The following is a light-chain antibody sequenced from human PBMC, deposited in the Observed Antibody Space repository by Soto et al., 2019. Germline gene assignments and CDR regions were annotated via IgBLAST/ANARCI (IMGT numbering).Light chain of an antibody. CDR3: QHYNNWPPT. V-gene: IGKV3D-15*01. CDR1: QSLRTN. CDR2: GVY. Sequence: TQSPATLSLSLVERATLSCRASQSLRTNSLAWYQQKPGQAPRLLISGVYSRAAGIPDRFSGSGSGTEFTLTISSLQSEDFAVYYCQHYNNWPPTFGPGTKVDIK. J-gene: IGKJ3*01.